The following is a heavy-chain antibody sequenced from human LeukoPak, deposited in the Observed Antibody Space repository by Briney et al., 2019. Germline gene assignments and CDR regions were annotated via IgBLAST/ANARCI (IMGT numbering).Heavy chain of an antibody. Sequence: GGSLRLSCAASGYTFSDYYMSWIRQAPGKGLEWVSYISSSGSTIYYADSVKGRFTISRDNAKNSLYLQMNSLRAEDTAVYYCARWVYDSSGYYHYYYMDVWGKGTTVTVSS. CDR2: ISSSGSTI. CDR3: ARWVYDSSGYYHYYYMDV. J-gene: IGHJ6*03. CDR1: GYTFSDYY. D-gene: IGHD3-22*01. V-gene: IGHV3-11*01.